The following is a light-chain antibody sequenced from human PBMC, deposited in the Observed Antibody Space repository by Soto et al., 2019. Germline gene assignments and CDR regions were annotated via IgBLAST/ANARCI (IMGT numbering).Light chain of an antibody. Sequence: VLTHSPGTLSLSPGERATLSCRASQSIGNNYLAWYQQKPGQAPRLLIYGASGRATGIPDRFSGSGSGTDFTLTISRLEPEDFAVYYCQQYGTSVLITFGQGTRLEIK. J-gene: IGKJ5*01. CDR1: QSIGNNY. CDR2: GAS. CDR3: QQYGTSVLIT. V-gene: IGKV3-20*01.